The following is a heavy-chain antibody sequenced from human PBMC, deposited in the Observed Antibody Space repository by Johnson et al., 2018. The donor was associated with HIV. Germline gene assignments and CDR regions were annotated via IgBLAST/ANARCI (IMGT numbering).Heavy chain of an antibody. CDR1: GFTFSSYW. CDR3: ARDPEGYSGYDFGDAFDI. J-gene: IGHJ3*02. V-gene: IGHV3-7*01. CDR2: IKQDGREK. Sequence: VLLVESGGGLVQPGGSLRLSCAASGFTFSSYWMSWVRKAPGKGLEWVANIKQDGREKYDVGSVKGRFTISRDNPNNSLYLQMNSLIAEDTAVYYCARDPEGYSGYDFGDAFDIWGQGTMVTVSS. D-gene: IGHD5-12*01.